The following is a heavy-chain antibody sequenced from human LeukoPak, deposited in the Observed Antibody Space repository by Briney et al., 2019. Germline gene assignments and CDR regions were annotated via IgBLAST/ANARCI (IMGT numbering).Heavy chain of an antibody. J-gene: IGHJ3*01. CDR3: ASYREAYDLYPHGLDV. CDR1: GASVSTTAYF. CDR2: IYASGNT. Sequence: SETLSLTCSVSGASVSTTAYFWNWIRQPASEGLEWIGRIYASGNTHYNPSLKSRVTMSLDTSKNQFSLTMNSVTAADSAVYFCASYREAYDLYPHGLDVWGRGTVVTVSS. D-gene: IGHD5-24*01. V-gene: IGHV4-61*02.